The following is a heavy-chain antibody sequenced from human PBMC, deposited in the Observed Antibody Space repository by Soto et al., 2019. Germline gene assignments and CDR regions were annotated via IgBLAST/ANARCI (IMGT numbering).Heavy chain of an antibody. Sequence: SPTLSLTCAISGDSVSSNSAAWNWIRQSPSRGLEWLGRTYYRSKWYNDYAVSVKSRITINPDTSKNQFSLQLNSVTPEDTAVYYCARDRSRFGGQWLGRAMYYFDYWGQGTLVTVSS. J-gene: IGHJ4*02. V-gene: IGHV6-1*01. CDR3: ARDRSRFGGQWLGRAMYYFDY. D-gene: IGHD6-19*01. CDR2: TYYRSKWYN. CDR1: GDSVSSNSAA.